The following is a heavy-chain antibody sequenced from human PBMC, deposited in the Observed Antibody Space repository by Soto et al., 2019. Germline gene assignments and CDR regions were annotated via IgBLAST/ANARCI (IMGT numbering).Heavy chain of an antibody. CDR1: GFTFDDYA. V-gene: IGHV3-9*01. Sequence: GGSLRLSCAASGFTFDDYAMHWVRQAPGKGLEWVSGISWNSSNIDYADSVKGRFTISRDNAKNSLYLQMNSLRAEDTAVYYCAREANYPNWFDPWGQGTLVTVSS. J-gene: IGHJ5*02. CDR3: AREANYPNWFDP. D-gene: IGHD1-7*01. CDR2: ISWNSSNI.